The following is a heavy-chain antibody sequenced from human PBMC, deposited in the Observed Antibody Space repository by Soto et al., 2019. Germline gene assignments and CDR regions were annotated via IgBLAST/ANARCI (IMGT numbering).Heavy chain of an antibody. CDR3: ARDRWMSRANWFDP. V-gene: IGHV4-59*12. J-gene: IGHJ5*02. Sequence: SETLSLTCTVFGGSIDSYYWSWIRQAPGKGLEWIGHISDSGTTNYNPSLGSRVTISVDTSRKSFSLNLSSVTAEDTAVYFWARDRWMSRANWFDPWGPRTLVTVSS. CDR2: ISDSGTT. CDR1: GGSIDSYY. D-gene: IGHD2-2*03.